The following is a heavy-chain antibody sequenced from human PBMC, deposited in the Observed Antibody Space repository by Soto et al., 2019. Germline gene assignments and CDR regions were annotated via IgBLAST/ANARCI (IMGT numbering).Heavy chain of an antibody. Sequence: GGSLRLSGAASGFTFSSYAMNWVRQAPGKGLEWVSGISGSGGSTYYTDSVKGRFTISRDNSKNTLYLQMTSLRAEDTAVYYCAKGDASYYYYMDVWGKGTTVTVSS. CDR2: ISGSGGST. D-gene: IGHD2-21*01. V-gene: IGHV3-23*01. CDR1: GFTFSSYA. J-gene: IGHJ6*03. CDR3: AKGDASYYYYMDV.